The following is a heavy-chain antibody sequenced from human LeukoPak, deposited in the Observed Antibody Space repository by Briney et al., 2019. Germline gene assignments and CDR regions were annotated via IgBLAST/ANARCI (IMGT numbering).Heavy chain of an antibody. CDR3: ATVEGPYDFWSAYWFDP. J-gene: IGHJ5*02. CDR1: GGSISSYY. Sequence: PSETLSLTCTVSGGSISSYYWSWIRQPPGKRLAWIGYIYYSGSTNYNPSLKSRVTLSVDTSKNQFSLKLSSVTAADTAVYYCATVEGPYDFWSAYWFDPWGQGTLVTVSS. D-gene: IGHD3-3*01. CDR2: IYYSGST. V-gene: IGHV4-59*01.